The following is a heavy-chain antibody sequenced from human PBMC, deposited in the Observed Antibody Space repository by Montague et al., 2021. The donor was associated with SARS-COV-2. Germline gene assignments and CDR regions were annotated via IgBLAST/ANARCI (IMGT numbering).Heavy chain of an antibody. J-gene: IGHJ6*02. CDR3: ARRKSFDWLLVPKVGYYCMDV. Sequence: SETLSLTCTVSGGSISSYYWSWIRQPPGTGLEWIGNIYYSGSTNSNPSLKSRVTISVDTSKNQFTLKLSSVTAADTAVYYCARRKSFDWLLVPKVGYYCMDVGGQGTTVTVSS. V-gene: IGHV4-59*08. D-gene: IGHD3-9*01. CDR1: GGSISSYY. CDR2: IYYSGST.